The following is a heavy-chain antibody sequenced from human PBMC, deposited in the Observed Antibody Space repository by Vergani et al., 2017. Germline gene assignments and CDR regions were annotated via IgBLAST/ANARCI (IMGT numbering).Heavy chain of an antibody. CDR1: GFTFSSYG. D-gene: IGHD3-10*01. V-gene: IGHV3-30*18. J-gene: IGHJ3*02. CDR2: ISYDGSNK. CDR3: AKGLWFGELRPHDAFDI. Sequence: QVQLVESGGGVVQPGRSLRLSCAASGFTFSSYGMHWVRQAPGKGLEWVAVISYDGSNKYYADSVKGRFTISRDNSKNTLYLQMNSLRAEDTAVYYCAKGLWFGELRPHDAFDIWGQGKMVTVSS.